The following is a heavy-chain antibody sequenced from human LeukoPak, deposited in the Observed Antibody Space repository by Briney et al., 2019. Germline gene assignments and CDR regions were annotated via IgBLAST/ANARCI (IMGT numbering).Heavy chain of an antibody. V-gene: IGHV3-11*06. D-gene: IGHD2-15*01. CDR1: GFTFSDYY. CDR2: ISPSTTHT. Sequence: PGGSLRLSCAASGFTFSDYYMSWSRQAPGKGLEWLSYISPSTTHTSYADSVKGRFTISRDNAKNTVYLQMNSLRAEDTAVYYCARVQGCSGGTCYFHYWGQGTLVTVSS. J-gene: IGHJ4*02. CDR3: ARVQGCSGGTCYFHY.